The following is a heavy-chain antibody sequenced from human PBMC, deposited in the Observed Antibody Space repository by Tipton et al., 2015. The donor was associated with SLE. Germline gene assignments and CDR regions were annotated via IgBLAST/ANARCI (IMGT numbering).Heavy chain of an antibody. J-gene: IGHJ4*02. D-gene: IGHD3-3*01. CDR2: IYYSGST. CDR3: ARTSRFLEWLPFDY. Sequence: TLSLTCTVSGGSISSYYWSWIRQPPGKGLEWIGYIYYSGSTNYNPSLKSRVTISVDTSKNQFSLKLSSVTAADTAVYYWARTSRFLEWLPFDYWGQGTLVTVSS. V-gene: IGHV4-59*01. CDR1: GGSISSYY.